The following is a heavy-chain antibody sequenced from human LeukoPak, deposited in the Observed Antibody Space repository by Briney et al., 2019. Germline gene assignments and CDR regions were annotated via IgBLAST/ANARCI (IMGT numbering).Heavy chain of an antibody. J-gene: IGHJ4*02. Sequence: GGPLRLSCAPSGFTFKNFAVSWLREAPGKGREWVSTISGGGSGTFYADSVKGRFTISRDNSKNTLYLQMNSLRAEGTAVYYCAKDLYYYESSGYSFFDYWGQGTLVTVSS. CDR3: AKDLYYYESSGYSFFDY. CDR2: ISGGGSGT. CDR1: GFTFKNFA. V-gene: IGHV3-23*01. D-gene: IGHD3-22*01.